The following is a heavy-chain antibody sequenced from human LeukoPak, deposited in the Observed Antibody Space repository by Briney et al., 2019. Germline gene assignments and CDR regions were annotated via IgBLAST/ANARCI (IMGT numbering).Heavy chain of an antibody. J-gene: IGHJ4*02. CDR3: VKGGRGYSYGPPMGY. D-gene: IGHD5-18*01. CDR1: GFTCSSYA. V-gene: IGHV3-64D*06. Sequence: GGSLRLSCSASGFTCSSYAMHWVRQAPGKGQEYVSAISSNGGSTYYADSVKGRFTISRDNSKNTLYLQMSSLRAEDTAVYYCVKGGRGYSYGPPMGYWGQGTLVTVSS. CDR2: ISSNGGST.